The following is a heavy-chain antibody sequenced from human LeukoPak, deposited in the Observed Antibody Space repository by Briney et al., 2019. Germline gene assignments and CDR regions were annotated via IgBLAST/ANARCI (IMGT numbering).Heavy chain of an antibody. D-gene: IGHD3-10*01. CDR2: NYNSGSA. CDR3: ARYPAGSRKSDY. V-gene: IGHV4-61*08. CDR1: GDSVSSGDYH. Sequence: SETLSLTCTVSGDSVSSGDYHWSWIRQPPGKGLEGIGQNYNSGSANYNPSLKCRVTISMDTSKNQFSLTLSSVTAADTAVDYCARYPAGSRKSDYWGQGTLVTVSS. J-gene: IGHJ4*02.